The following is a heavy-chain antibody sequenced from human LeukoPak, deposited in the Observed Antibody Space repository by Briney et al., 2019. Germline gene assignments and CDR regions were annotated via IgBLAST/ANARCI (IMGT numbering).Heavy chain of an antibody. D-gene: IGHD6-6*01. V-gene: IGHV4-31*03. J-gene: IGHJ4*02. CDR3: ARSVGSSSILDY. CDR1: GDSISSGSYY. Sequence: TLSLTCTVSGDSISSGSYYWSWIRQHPGKGLEWIGYIYYIGTTYYNPSLKSRVTISVDTSKNQFSLKLSSVTAADTAVYYCARSVGSSSILDYWGQGTLVTVSS. CDR2: IYYIGTT.